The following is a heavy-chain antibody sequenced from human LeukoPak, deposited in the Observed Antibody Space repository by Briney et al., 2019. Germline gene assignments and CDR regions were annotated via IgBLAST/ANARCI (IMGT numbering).Heavy chain of an antibody. Sequence: SETLSLTCAVYGGSFSGYYWSWIRQPPGKGLEWIGEINHSGSTNYNPSLKSRVTISVDTSKNRFSLKLSSVTAADTAVYYCARGRFDYYMDVWGKGTTVTVSS. CDR3: ARGRFDYYMDV. CDR1: GGSFSGYY. V-gene: IGHV4-34*01. D-gene: IGHD3-10*01. J-gene: IGHJ6*03. CDR2: INHSGST.